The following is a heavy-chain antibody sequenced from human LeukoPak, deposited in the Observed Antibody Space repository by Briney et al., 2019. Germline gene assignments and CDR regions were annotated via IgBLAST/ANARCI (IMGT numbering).Heavy chain of an antibody. V-gene: IGHV3-23*01. CDR2: ISGSGGNT. J-gene: IGHJ4*02. CDR1: GFTFSNYV. CDR3: AKYCSGATCYAGLEY. D-gene: IGHD2-15*01. Sequence: PGGSLRLSCAASGFTFSNYVMIWVRQAPGKGLEWVSTISGSGGNTYYADSVKGRFTISRDNSKNTLYLQMNSLRAEDMAVYYCAKYCSGATCYAGLEYWGQGTLVTVSS.